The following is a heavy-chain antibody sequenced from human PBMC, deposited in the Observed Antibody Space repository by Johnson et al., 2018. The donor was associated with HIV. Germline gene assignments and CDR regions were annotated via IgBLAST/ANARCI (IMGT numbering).Heavy chain of an antibody. J-gene: IGHJ3*01. CDR2: ISSSGSSR. CDR1: GFTFSSYW. CDR3: ARGLWLTPDVFDF. D-gene: IGHD3-16*01. V-gene: IGHV3-48*04. Sequence: VQLMESGGGLVKPGGSLRLSCAASGFTFSSYWMSWVRQAPGKGLEWVSYISSSGSSRYYADSVKGRFTVSRDNAKNSLYLQTNSLRADDTAVYYCARGLWLTPDVFDFWGQGTMVTVSS.